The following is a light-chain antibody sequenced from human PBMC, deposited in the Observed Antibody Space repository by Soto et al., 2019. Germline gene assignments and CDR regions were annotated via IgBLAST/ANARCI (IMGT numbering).Light chain of an antibody. CDR3: QQRSSWPFT. CDR2: STS. CDR1: QSIGSY. J-gene: IGKJ3*01. Sequence: ELVLTQSPATLSLSPGERATLSCRASQSIGSYLGWYQQKPGQAPRLLIYSTSNRATGIPARFSGSGSGTDFTLTISSLETEDLALYYCQQRSSWPFTFGPGTRVDVK. V-gene: IGKV3-11*01.